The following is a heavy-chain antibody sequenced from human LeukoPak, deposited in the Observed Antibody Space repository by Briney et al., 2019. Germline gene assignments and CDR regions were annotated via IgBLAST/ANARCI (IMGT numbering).Heavy chain of an antibody. CDR1: GGSISSGGYY. CDR3: ARGDSGESFDY. Sequence: SETLSLTCTVSGGSISSGGYYWSWIRQHPGKGLEWIGYIYYSGSTYYNPSLKSRVTISVDTSKNQFPLKLSSVTAADTAVYYCARGDSGESFDYWGQGTLVTVSS. J-gene: IGHJ4*02. V-gene: IGHV4-31*03. D-gene: IGHD3-10*01. CDR2: IYYSGST.